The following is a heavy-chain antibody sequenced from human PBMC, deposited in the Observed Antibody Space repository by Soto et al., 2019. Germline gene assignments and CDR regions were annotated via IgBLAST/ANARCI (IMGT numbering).Heavy chain of an antibody. J-gene: IGHJ4*02. CDR1: GFTFSSYS. V-gene: IGHV3-21*01. CDR2: ISSSSSYI. Sequence: EVQLVESGGGLVKPGGSLRLSCAASGFTFSSYSMNWVRQAPGKGLEWVSSISSSSSYIYYADSVKGRFTISRHNAKNSLYLKMNSLRAEDTAVYYCARRDWDIWCGELLSKPFDYWGQGTLVTVSS. D-gene: IGHD3-10*01. CDR3: ARRDWDIWCGELLSKPFDY.